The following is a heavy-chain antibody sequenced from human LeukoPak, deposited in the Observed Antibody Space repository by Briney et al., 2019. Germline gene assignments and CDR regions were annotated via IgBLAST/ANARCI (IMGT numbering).Heavy chain of an antibody. Sequence: GGSLRLSCAASGFTFSSYDMHWVRQATGKGLEWVSAIGTAGDTYYPGSVKGRFTISRENAKNSLYLQMNSLRAGDAAVYYCARGEGGRLGKTLGFDPWGQGTLVTVSS. J-gene: IGHJ5*02. CDR1: GFTFSSYD. D-gene: IGHD7-27*01. CDR2: IGTAGDT. V-gene: IGHV3-13*01. CDR3: ARGEGGRLGKTLGFDP.